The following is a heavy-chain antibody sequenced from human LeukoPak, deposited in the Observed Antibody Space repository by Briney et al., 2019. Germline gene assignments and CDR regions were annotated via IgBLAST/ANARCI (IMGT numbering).Heavy chain of an antibody. V-gene: IGHV3-33*01. CDR2: IWYDGSNK. CDR3: ARTPGGCSGGSRYSGSFDY. CDR1: GFTFSSYG. Sequence: GGSLRLSCAASGFTFSSYGMHWVRQAPGKGLELVAVIWYDGSNKYYADSVKGRFTISRDNSKNTLYLQMNTRRAEDTPVYYCARTPGGCSGGSRYSGSFDYWGQGTLVTVSS. D-gene: IGHD2-15*01. J-gene: IGHJ4*02.